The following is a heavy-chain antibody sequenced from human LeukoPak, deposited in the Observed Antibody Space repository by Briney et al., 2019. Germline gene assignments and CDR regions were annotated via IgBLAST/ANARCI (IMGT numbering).Heavy chain of an antibody. D-gene: IGHD6-19*01. V-gene: IGHV3-7*01. J-gene: IGHJ4*02. CDR3: ARSPYTSGWYGVGY. CDR2: IKQDGSEK. Sequence: PGGSLRLSCAASGFTFSSYWMSWVRQAPGKVLEWVANIKQDGSEKYYVDSVKGRFAISRDNAKNSLYLQLNSLRAEDTAVYYCARSPYTSGWYGVGYWGQGTLVTVSS. CDR1: GFTFSSYW.